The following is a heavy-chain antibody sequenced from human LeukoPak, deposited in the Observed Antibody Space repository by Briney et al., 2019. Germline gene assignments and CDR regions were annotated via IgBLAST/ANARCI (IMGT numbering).Heavy chain of an antibody. J-gene: IGHJ1*01. Sequence: SETLSLTCTVSGGSISSYYWNWIRQPPGKGLEWIAYIYYSGSTNYNPSLKSRVTISVDTSKNQFSLKLSSVTAADTAVYYCARGGWYPESFQHWGQGALVTVSS. V-gene: IGHV4-59*01. CDR3: ARGGWYPESFQH. CDR1: GGSISSYY. D-gene: IGHD6-19*01. CDR2: IYYSGST.